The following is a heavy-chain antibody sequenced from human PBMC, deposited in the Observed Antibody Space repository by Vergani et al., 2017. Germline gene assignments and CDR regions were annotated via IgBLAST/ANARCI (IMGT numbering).Heavy chain of an antibody. Sequence: QVQLQQWGAGLLKPSETLSLTCAVYGGSFSGYYWSWIRQPPGKGLEWIGEINHSGSTTYNPSLKSRVTISVDTSKNQFSLKLSSVTAADTAVYYCARGLDGYALAWGQGTLVTVSS. D-gene: IGHD5-18*01. CDR2: INHSGST. CDR3: ARGLDGYALA. J-gene: IGHJ5*02. V-gene: IGHV4-34*01. CDR1: GGSFSGYY.